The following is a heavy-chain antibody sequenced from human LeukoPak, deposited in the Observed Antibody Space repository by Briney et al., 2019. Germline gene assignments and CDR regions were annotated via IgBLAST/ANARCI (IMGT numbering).Heavy chain of an antibody. J-gene: IGHJ6*04. CDR2: IKQDGNGK. Sequence: QPGGSLRLSCAASGFTFRTYWMSWVRQAPGKGLEWVANIKQDGNGKYYVDSVKGRFTISRDNAKNSLDLQMNSLRAEDTAVYYCARDSMDVWGKGTTVTISS. V-gene: IGHV3-7*01. CDR1: GFTFRTYW. CDR3: ARDSMDV.